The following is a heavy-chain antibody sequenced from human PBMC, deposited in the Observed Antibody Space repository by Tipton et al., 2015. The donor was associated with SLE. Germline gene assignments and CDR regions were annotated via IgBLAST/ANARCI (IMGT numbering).Heavy chain of an antibody. Sequence: SLRLSCAASGFTFSSYAMSWVHQAPGKGLEWVSAISGSGGSTYYADSVKGRFTISRDNSKNTLYLQMNSLRAEDTAVYYCAKGQFSRRVVVVAVTNLDVWGQGTTVTVSS. CDR1: GFTFSSYA. CDR2: ISGSGGST. D-gene: IGHD2-15*01. CDR3: AKGQFSRRVVVVAVTNLDV. V-gene: IGHV3-23*01. J-gene: IGHJ6*02.